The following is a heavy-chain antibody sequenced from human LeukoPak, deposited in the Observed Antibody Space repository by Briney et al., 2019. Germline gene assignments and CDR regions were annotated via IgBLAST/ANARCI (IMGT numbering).Heavy chain of an antibody. J-gene: IGHJ4*02. V-gene: IGHV4-4*02. CDR1: GASIISTNW. CDR2: IYQSGYT. Sequence: SGALSLTCNVTGASIISTNWWNWVRQPPGKGLEWIGEIYQSGYTKYNPSLKSRVTISVDKSKSQFSLRLNSVTAADTAVYYCASYSSSSRVGGEGYWGQGTLVTVSS. CDR3: ASYSSSSRVGGEGY. D-gene: IGHD6-13*01.